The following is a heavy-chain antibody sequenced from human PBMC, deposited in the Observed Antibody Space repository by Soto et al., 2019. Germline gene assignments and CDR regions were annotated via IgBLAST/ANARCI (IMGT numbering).Heavy chain of an antibody. Sequence: PGGSLRLSCAASGFTVSYYWMHWVRQAPGQGLVWVSRIHSDGSSTTYADSVKGRFTISRDNAKNTLYLQMNSLRAEDTAVYYSARGDRGAFDLWGQGTMVTVSS. CDR3: ARGDRGAFDL. J-gene: IGHJ3*01. CDR2: IHSDGSST. CDR1: GFTVSYYW. V-gene: IGHV3-74*01. D-gene: IGHD2-21*02.